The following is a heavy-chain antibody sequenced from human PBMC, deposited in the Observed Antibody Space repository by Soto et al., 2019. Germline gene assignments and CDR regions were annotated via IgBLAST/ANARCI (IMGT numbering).Heavy chain of an antibody. CDR1: GFTFSSYG. Sequence: GGSLRLSCAASGFTFSSYGMHWVRQAPGKGLGWVAVISYDGSNKYYADSVKGRFTISRDNSKNTLYLQMNSLRAEDTAVYYCAKYQSTWFGELYYYYGMDVWGQGTTVTVSS. CDR2: ISYDGSNK. V-gene: IGHV3-30*18. CDR3: AKYQSTWFGELYYYYGMDV. D-gene: IGHD3-10*01. J-gene: IGHJ6*02.